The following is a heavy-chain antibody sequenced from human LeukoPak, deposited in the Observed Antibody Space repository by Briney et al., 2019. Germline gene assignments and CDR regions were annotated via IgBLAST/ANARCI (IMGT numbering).Heavy chain of an antibody. Sequence: PSETLSLTCAVYGGSFSGYYWSWIRQPPGKGLEWIGEINHSGSTNYNPSLKSRVTISVDTSKNQFSLKLSSVTAADTAVYYCPRGSVPPPSRQYNFDSGGQGTLSPSPQ. V-gene: IGHV4-34*01. CDR3: PRGSVPPPSRQYNFDS. D-gene: IGHD1-1*01. CDR2: INHSGST. CDR1: GGSFSGYY. J-gene: IGHJ4*02.